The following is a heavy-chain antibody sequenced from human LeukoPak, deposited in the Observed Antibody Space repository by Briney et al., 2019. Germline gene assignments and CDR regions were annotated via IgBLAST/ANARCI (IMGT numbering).Heavy chain of an antibody. J-gene: IGHJ5*02. Sequence: ASVKVSCKASGYTFSSYAMNWVRQAPGQGLEWMGWINPNSGGTNYAQKFQGRVTMARDTSISTAYMELSRLRSDDTAVYYCARETSSWYPTWDQGTLVTVSS. CDR2: INPNSGGT. D-gene: IGHD6-13*01. CDR3: ARETSSWYPT. CDR1: GYTFSSYA. V-gene: IGHV1-2*02.